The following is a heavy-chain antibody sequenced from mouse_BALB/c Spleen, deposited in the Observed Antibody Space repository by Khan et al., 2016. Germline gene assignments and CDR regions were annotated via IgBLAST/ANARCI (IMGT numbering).Heavy chain of an antibody. CDR2: ISSGSSTI. D-gene: IGHD2-2*01. CDR3: AREGLRRRSAMDY. V-gene: IGHV5-17*02. CDR1: GFTFSSFG. J-gene: IGHJ4*01. Sequence: EVELVESGGGLVQPGGSRKLSCAASGFTFSSFGMHWVRQAPEKGLEWVAYISSGSSTIYYADTVKGRFTISRDNPKNTLFLQMTSLRSEDTAMSYSAREGLRRRSAMDYWGQGTSVTVSS.